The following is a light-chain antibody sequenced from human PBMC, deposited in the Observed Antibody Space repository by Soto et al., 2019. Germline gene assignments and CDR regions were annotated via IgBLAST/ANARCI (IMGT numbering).Light chain of an antibody. CDR2: AAY. CDR1: QGIRND. J-gene: IGKJ1*01. Sequence: DIQMTQSPSSLSASVGDRVTITCRASQGIRNDLGWYQQKPGKAPKRLIYAAYSLQSGVPPRFSGSGFGTQCTLTISSLQHEDFATNYCIRHNSYPLKFGQGTKVEIK. V-gene: IGKV1-17*01. CDR3: IRHNSYPLK.